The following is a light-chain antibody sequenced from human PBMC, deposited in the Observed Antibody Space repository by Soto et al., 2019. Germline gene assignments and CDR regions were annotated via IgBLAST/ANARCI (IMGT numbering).Light chain of an antibody. CDR1: TSNIGNTY. Sequence: QSVLTQPPSVSAAPGQKVSISCSGSTSNIGNTYVSWYQQLPGTAPKLLIYDNDKRPSGIPDRFSAFKSGTSATLDITGLQTGDEADYYCGTWDGYLSAEVFGGGTKVTVL. CDR3: GTWDGYLSAEV. J-gene: IGLJ2*01. CDR2: DND. V-gene: IGLV1-51*01.